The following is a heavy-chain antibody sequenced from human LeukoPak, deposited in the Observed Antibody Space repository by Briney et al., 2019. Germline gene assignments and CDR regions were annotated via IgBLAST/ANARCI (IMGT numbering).Heavy chain of an antibody. D-gene: IGHD6-19*01. CDR2: ISGSGGST. CDR3: ARDSGGSRYFDY. V-gene: IGHV3-23*01. CDR1: GFTFSSYA. J-gene: IGHJ4*02. Sequence: GGSLRLSCAASGFTFSSYAMSWVRQAPGKGLEWVSAISGSGGSTYYADSVKGRFTISRDNSKNTLYLQMNSLRAEDTAVYYCARDSGGSRYFDYWGQGTLVTVSS.